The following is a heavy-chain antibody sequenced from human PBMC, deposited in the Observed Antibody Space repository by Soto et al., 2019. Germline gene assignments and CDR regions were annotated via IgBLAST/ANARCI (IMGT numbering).Heavy chain of an antibody. Sequence: SETLSVTCTVSDGSITSSNYYRGWIRQPPGKGLQWIGNVYYNGFTYYNPSLKSRVTISVDTSKNHFSLKLTSVTAADTAVYYCARQDDFWSGSNWFDPWGQGTLVTVSS. CDR3: ARQDDFWSGSNWFDP. CDR2: VYYNGFT. CDR1: DGSITSSNYY. J-gene: IGHJ5*02. V-gene: IGHV4-39*01. D-gene: IGHD3-3*01.